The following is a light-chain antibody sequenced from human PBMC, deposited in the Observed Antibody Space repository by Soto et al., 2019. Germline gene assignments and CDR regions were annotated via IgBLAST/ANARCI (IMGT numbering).Light chain of an antibody. J-gene: IGLJ2*01. CDR1: SGHTNYA. V-gene: IGLV4-69*02. CDR2: VNGDGSH. Sequence: QPVLTQSPSDSASLGASVTLTCTLNSGHTNYAIAWHQQQPEKGPRFLMKVNGDGSHTKGDGIPDRFSGSSSGAERYLTISSLQSEDEADYYCQTWGTGIRVVFGGGTKLTVL. CDR3: QTWGTGIRVV.